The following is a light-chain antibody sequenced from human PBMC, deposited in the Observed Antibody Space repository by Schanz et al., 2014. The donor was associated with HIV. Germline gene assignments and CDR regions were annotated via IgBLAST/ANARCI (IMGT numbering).Light chain of an antibody. Sequence: QSVLTQPPSASGTPGQRVTISCSGSSSSIKTNTRNWLQQLPGTAPKLLIYNTYHRPSGVPDRFSGSESGTSASLAISGLQSEDEADYYCGTWDDSLNGWVFGGGTKLTVL. J-gene: IGLJ3*02. CDR2: NTY. CDR3: GTWDDSLNGWV. V-gene: IGLV1-44*01. CDR1: SSSIKTNT.